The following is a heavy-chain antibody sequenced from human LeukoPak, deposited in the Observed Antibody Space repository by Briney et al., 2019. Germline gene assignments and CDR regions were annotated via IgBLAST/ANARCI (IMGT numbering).Heavy chain of an antibody. CDR1: GFTFTSSA. Sequence: SVKVSCKASGFTFTSSAMQWLRQARGQRLEWIGWIVVGSGNINYAQKFQERVTITRDMSTRTANMELSSLRSEDTDVYYCAAGYYDLWSGYLAKPVGWCQGTLVIV. D-gene: IGHD3-3*01. J-gene: IGHJ4*02. V-gene: IGHV1-58*02. CDR3: AAGYYDLWSGYLAKPVG. CDR2: IVVGSGNI.